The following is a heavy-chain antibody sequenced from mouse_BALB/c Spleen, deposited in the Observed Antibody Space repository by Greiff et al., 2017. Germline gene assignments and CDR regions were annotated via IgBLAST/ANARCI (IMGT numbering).Heavy chain of an antibody. CDR2: IWGDGST. Sequence: VQLQQSGPGLVAPSQSLSITCTVSGFSLTGYGVNWVRQPPGKRLEWLGMIWGDGSTDYNSALKSRLSISKDNSKSQVFLKMNSLQTDDTARYYCALRYDHFDVWGAGTTVTVSS. D-gene: IGHD2-14*01. V-gene: IGHV2-6-7*01. CDR3: ALRYDHFDV. J-gene: IGHJ1*01. CDR1: GFSLTGYG.